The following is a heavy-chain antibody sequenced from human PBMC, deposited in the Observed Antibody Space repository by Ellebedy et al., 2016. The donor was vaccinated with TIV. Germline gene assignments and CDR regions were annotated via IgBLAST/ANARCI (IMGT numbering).Heavy chain of an antibody. Sequence: MPGGSLRLSCTVSGGSISNYFWNWIRQPPGKGLEGIGYISYSGSTNYNPSLKSRVTISVDTSKNQFALKLNSVTAADTAVYYCARDPYGDHLFDSWGQGTLVTVSS. CDR1: GGSISNYF. V-gene: IGHV4-59*01. D-gene: IGHD4-17*01. CDR3: ARDPYGDHLFDS. CDR2: ISYSGST. J-gene: IGHJ4*02.